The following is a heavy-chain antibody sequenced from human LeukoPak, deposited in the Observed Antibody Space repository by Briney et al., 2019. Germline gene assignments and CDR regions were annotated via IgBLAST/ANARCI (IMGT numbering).Heavy chain of an antibody. CDR1: GFTFSSYS. D-gene: IGHD6-19*01. CDR2: ISSSSSYI. CDR3: ARGGYSSGWPLFDY. J-gene: IGHJ4*02. V-gene: IGHV3-21*01. Sequence: GGSLRLSCAASGFTFSSYSMNWVRRAPGKGLEWVSSISSSSSYIYYADSVKGRFTISRDNAKNSLYLQMNSLRAEDTAVYYCARGGYSSGWPLFDYWGQGTLVTVSS.